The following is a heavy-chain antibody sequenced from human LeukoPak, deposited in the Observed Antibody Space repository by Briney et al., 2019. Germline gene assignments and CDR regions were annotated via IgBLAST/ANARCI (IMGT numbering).Heavy chain of an antibody. J-gene: IGHJ4*02. CDR2: IYHNGST. D-gene: IGHD3-10*01. CDR3: ARGGYGSGSYYNPYFDY. CDR1: GGSISSGGYS. Sequence: SQTLSLTCAVSGGSISSGGYSWSWIRQPPGKGLEWIGYIYHNGSTYYNPSLKSRVTISVDRSKNQFSLKLSSVTAADTAVYYCARGGYGSGSYYNPYFDYWGQGTLVTVSS. V-gene: IGHV4-30-2*01.